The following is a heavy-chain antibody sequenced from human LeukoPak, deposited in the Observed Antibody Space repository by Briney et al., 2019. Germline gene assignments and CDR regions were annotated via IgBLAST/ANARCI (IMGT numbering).Heavy chain of an antibody. Sequence: SETLSLTCTVSGGSISSSSYHWGWIRQPPGKGLEWIGSMYYSGSTYYNPSLKSRVTVSVDTSKNQFSLNLSSVTAADAAVYYCARISIVVVPAYFDYWGQGTLVTVSS. J-gene: IGHJ4*02. D-gene: IGHD2-2*01. CDR3: ARISIVVVPAYFDY. CDR1: GGSISSSSYH. V-gene: IGHV4-39*01. CDR2: MYYSGST.